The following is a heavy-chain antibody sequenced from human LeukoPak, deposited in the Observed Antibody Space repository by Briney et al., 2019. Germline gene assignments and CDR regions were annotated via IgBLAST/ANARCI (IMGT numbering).Heavy chain of an antibody. Sequence: ASVKVSCKASGYTFTSYGISWVRQAPGQGLEWMGWISAYNGNTNYAQKLQGRVTMTTDTSTSTAYMDLRSLRSDDTAVYYCAREGTMVRGVVNYYYMDVWGKGTTVTVSS. CDR3: AREGTMVRGVVNYYYMDV. D-gene: IGHD3-10*01. CDR1: GYTFTSYG. J-gene: IGHJ6*03. CDR2: ISAYNGNT. V-gene: IGHV1-18*01.